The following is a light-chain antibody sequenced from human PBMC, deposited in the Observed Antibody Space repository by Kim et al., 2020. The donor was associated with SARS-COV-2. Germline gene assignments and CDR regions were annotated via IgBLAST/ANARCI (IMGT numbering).Light chain of an antibody. J-gene: IGKJ1*01. CDR2: TAS. CDR1: QDISRY. V-gene: IGKV1-39*01. Sequence: DIQMTQSPSSLSDSVGDRVTITCRASQDISRYLNWYQQKPGKDPKLLIYTASSLQSGVPSRFTGSGSETDFTLTISSLQPEDFATYYCQQTYSASRTFGQGTKVDIK. CDR3: QQTYSASRT.